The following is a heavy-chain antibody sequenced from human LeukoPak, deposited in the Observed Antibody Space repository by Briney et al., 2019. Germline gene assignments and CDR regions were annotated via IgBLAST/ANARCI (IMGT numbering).Heavy chain of an antibody. Sequence: ASVKVSCKASGYTFTSYYMHWVRQAPGQGLEWMGIINPSGGSTSYAQKFQGRVTMTRDTSTSTVYMELSSLRSEDTAVYYCARDSGYDLIPSYYYYMDVWGKGTTVTISS. D-gene: IGHD5-12*01. CDR1: GYTFTSYY. CDR3: ARDSGYDLIPSYYYYMDV. V-gene: IGHV1-46*01. J-gene: IGHJ6*03. CDR2: INPSGGST.